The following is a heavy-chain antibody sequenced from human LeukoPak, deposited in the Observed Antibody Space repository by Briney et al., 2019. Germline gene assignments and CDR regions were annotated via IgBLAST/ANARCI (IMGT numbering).Heavy chain of an antibody. V-gene: IGHV4-61*02. Sequence: SSETLSLTCTVSGGSISSGSYYWSWIRQPAGKRLEWIGRIYTSGSTKYNPSLKSRVTISVDTSKNQFFLKLSSVTAADTAVYYCARIYCGGDCRGYYYHYYMDVWGKGTTVTISS. D-gene: IGHD2-21*02. CDR2: IYTSGST. CDR1: GGSISSGSYY. J-gene: IGHJ6*03. CDR3: ARIYCGGDCRGYYYHYYMDV.